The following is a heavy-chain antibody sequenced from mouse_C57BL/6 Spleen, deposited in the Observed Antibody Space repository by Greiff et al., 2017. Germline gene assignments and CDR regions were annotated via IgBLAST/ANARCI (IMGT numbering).Heavy chain of an antibody. V-gene: IGHV1-54*01. CDR2: INPGSGGT. Sequence: QVQLKQSGAELVRPGTSVKVSCKASGYAFTNYLIEWVKQRPGQGLEWIGVINPGSGGTNYNEKFKGKATLTADKSSSTAYMQLSSLTSEDSAVYFCARGGIYLYAMDYWGQGTSVTVSS. CDR3: ARGGIYLYAMDY. CDR1: GYAFTNYL. J-gene: IGHJ4*01. D-gene: IGHD5-5*01.